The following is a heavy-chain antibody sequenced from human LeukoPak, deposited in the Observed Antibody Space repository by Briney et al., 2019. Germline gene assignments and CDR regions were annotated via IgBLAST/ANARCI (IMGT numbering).Heavy chain of an antibody. CDR2: ISWDGGST. J-gene: IGHJ4*02. CDR1: GFTFDDYA. D-gene: IGHD6-13*01. V-gene: IGHV3-43D*03. Sequence: GGSLRLSCAASGFTFDDYAMHWVRQAPGKGLEGVSLISWDGGSTYYADSVKGRFTISRDNSKNSLYLQMNSLRAEDTALYYCAKDSSSSTRGIDYWGQGTLVTVSS. CDR3: AKDSSSSTRGIDY.